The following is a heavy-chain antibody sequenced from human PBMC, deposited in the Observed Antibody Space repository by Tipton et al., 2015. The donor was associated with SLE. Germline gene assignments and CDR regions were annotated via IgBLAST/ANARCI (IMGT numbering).Heavy chain of an antibody. D-gene: IGHD2-15*01. Sequence: TLSLTYTVSGASINSYYWSWIRQFPGKGLEWIGLIYYTGSSIYNPSLKSRVTMSIDTSKMQFSLKLNSVTAADTAVYYCARDARYSDVNYFAPWGRGTLVTVPS. J-gene: IGHJ5*02. CDR3: ARDARYSDVNYFAP. CDR2: IYYTGSS. V-gene: IGHV4-59*13. CDR1: GASINSYY.